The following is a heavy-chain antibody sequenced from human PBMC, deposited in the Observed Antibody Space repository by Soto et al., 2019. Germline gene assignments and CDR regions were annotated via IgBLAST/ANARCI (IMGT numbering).Heavy chain of an antibody. J-gene: IGHJ4*02. CDR2: ISYDGSNK. Sequence: PGGSLRLSCAASGFTFISYGMHWVRQAPGKGLEWVAVISYDGSNKYYADSVKGRFTISRDNSKNTLYLQMNSLRAEDTAVYYCAKDIVATEIDYWGQGTLVTVSS. CDR1: GFTFISYG. CDR3: AKDIVATEIDY. D-gene: IGHD5-12*01. V-gene: IGHV3-30*18.